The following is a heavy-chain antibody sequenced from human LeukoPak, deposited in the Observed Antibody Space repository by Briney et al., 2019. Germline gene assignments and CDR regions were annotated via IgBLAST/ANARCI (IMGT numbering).Heavy chain of an antibody. J-gene: IGHJ5*01. CDR3: ARDGSAWFDY. CDR2: ISGSGYTI. D-gene: IGHD6-19*01. V-gene: IGHV3-48*03. CDR1: GLTFSNSE. Sequence: TGGSLRLSCAASGLTFSNSEMKWVRQAPGKGLEWVSYISGSGYTIFYADSVKGRFTISRDNAKNSLFLQMNSLRAEDTAVYYCARDGSAWFDYWGQGALVTVSS.